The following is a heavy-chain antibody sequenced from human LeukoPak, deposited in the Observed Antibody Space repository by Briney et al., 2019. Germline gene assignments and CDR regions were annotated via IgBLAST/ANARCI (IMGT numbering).Heavy chain of an antibody. J-gene: IGHJ4*02. CDR2: ISYDGSNK. CDR1: GFTFSSYA. CDR3: AKLKMTTTSPDY. V-gene: IGHV3-30*04. Sequence: GRSLRLSCAASGFTFSSYAMHWVRQAPGKGLEWVAVISYDGSNKYYADSVKGRFTISRDNSKNTLYLQMNSLRVEDTAVYYCAKLKMTTTSPDYWGQGTLVTVSS. D-gene: IGHD5-24*01.